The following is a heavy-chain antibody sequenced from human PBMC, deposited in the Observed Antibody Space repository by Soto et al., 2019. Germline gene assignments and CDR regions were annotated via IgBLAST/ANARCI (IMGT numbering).Heavy chain of an antibody. CDR3: ARDTSGDYGPALDV. J-gene: IGHJ6*02. V-gene: IGHV4-61*01. CDR2: IYYSGST. CDR1: GGSVSSGSYY. Sequence: QVQLQESGPGLVKPSETLSLTCTVSGGSVSSGSYYWSWIRQPPGKGLEWIGYIYYSGSTNYNPTLKSRVTISVDTSKNQFSLKLSAVTAADTAVYYCARDTSGDYGPALDVWGQGTTVTVSS. D-gene: IGHD4-17*01.